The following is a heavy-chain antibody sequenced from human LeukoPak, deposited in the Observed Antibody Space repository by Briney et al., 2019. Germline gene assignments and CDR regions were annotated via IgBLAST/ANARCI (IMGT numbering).Heavy chain of an antibody. V-gene: IGHV4-38-2*02. Sequence: SETLSLTCTVSGYSMSSGYYWGWIRQPPERGLEWIGSMYHTGSTYYNPSLKSRVTISVDTSKNQFYLKLSSVTAADTAVYYCARVARHDHTYYPGGNYFGYWGQGTLVTVSS. CDR2: MYHTGST. CDR3: ARVARHDHTYYPGGNYFGY. D-gene: IGHD4-11*01. J-gene: IGHJ4*02. CDR1: GYSMSSGYY.